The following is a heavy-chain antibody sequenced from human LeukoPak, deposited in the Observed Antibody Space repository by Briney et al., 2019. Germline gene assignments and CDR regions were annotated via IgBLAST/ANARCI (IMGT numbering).Heavy chain of an antibody. D-gene: IGHD4-17*01. CDR3: ARDLGTPTTVTTNY. CDR2: INPNSGGT. CDR1: GYTFTSYD. Sequence: GASVKVSCKASGYTFTSYDINWVRQAPGQGLEWMGWINPNSGGTNYAQKFQGRVTMTRDTSISTAYMELSRLRSDDTAVYYCARDLGTPTTVTTNYWGQGTLVTVSS. V-gene: IGHV1-2*02. J-gene: IGHJ4*02.